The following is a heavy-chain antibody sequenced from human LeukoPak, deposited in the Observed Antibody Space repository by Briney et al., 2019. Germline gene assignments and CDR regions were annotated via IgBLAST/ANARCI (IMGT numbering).Heavy chain of an antibody. CDR1: GFTFSSYS. J-gene: IGHJ4*02. V-gene: IGHV3-21*01. Sequence: GGPLRLSCAASGFTFSSYSMNWVRQAPGEGLEWVSAISSSSIYIYYLDSVKGRFTIPRDIAKNSLYLQMTSLRAEDPAVYYCARALYGSGSQYYFDYWGQGTLVTVSS. CDR3: ARALYGSGSQYYFDY. D-gene: IGHD3-10*01. CDR2: ISSSSIYI.